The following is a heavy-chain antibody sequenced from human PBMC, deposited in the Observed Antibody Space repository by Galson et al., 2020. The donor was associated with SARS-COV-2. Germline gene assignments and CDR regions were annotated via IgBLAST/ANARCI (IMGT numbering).Heavy chain of an antibody. D-gene: IGHD6-19*01. V-gene: IGHV4-59*01. CDR3: AREGILSSGWSTKGVGSPRGRPYGMDV. CDR1: GGSISSYY. Sequence: SETLSLTCTVSGGSISSYYWSWIRQPPGKGLEWIGYIYYSGSTNYNPSLKSRVTISVDTSKNQFSLKLGSVTAADTAVYYCAREGILSSGWSTKGVGSPRGRPYGMDVWGQGITVTVSS. J-gene: IGHJ6*02. CDR2: IYYSGST.